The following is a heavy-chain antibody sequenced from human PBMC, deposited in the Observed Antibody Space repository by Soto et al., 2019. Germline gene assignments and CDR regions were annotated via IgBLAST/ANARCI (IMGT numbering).Heavy chain of an antibody. V-gene: IGHV1-46*01. CDR2: INPSGGST. Sequence: ASVKVSCKAAGYTLTIYYIQWVRQAPGQGLEWMGIINPSGGSTSYAQKFQGRVTMTRDTSTSTVYMELSSLRSEDTAVYYCARSGGIGSGPFAGGMDYYYGMDVWGQGTTVTVSS. CDR1: GYTLTIYY. J-gene: IGHJ6*02. D-gene: IGHD3-10*01. CDR3: ARSGGIGSGPFAGGMDYYYGMDV.